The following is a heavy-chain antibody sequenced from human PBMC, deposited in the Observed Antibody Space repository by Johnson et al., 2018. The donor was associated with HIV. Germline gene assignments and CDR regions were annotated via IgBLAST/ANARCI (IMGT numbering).Heavy chain of an antibody. V-gene: IGHV3-72*01. J-gene: IGHJ3*02. CDR1: GFTVSDYY. Sequence: VQLVESGGGLVQPGGSLRLSCAASGFTVSDYYMDWACQAPGKGLEWVGRYRNKANGYSAEYAASVKGRFTFSRDDSKNSLYLQMNNLKTEDTAVYYCASANIVAGFWWTFDIWGQGTMVTVSS. CDR3: ASANIVAGFWWTFDI. D-gene: IGHD5-12*01. CDR2: YRNKANGYSA.